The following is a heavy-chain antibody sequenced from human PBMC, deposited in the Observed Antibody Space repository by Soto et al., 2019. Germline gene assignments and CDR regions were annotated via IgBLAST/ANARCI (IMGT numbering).Heavy chain of an antibody. V-gene: IGHV3-53*05. J-gene: IGHJ4*02. Sequence: GGSLRLSCAASGFTVSSNYMSWVRQAPGKGLEWVSVIYSGGSTYYADSVKGRFTISRDNSKNTPYLQMNSLRAEDSAVYYCARGGATVGFDYWGQGTLVTVSS. CDR2: IYSGGST. CDR1: GFTVSSNY. CDR3: ARGGATVGFDY. D-gene: IGHD1-26*01.